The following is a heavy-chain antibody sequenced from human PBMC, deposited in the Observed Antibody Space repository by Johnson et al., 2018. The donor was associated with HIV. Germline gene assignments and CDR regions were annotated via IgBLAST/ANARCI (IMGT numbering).Heavy chain of an antibody. J-gene: IGHJ3*02. V-gene: IGHV3-72*01. D-gene: IGHD5-24*01. CDR2: IRNRANSYTT. CDR1: GFTFSSYA. CDR3: TTSGEVEMATIVAFDI. Sequence: VQLVESGGGVVQPGRSLRLSCAASGFTFSSYAMHWVRQAPGKGLEWVGRIRNRANSYTTEYAASVKGRFTISRDDSKNTLYLQMNSLKTEDTAVYYCTTSGEVEMATIVAFDIWGQGTMVTVSS.